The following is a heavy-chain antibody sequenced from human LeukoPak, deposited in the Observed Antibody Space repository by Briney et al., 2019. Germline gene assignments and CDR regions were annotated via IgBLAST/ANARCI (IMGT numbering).Heavy chain of an antibody. Sequence: SETLSLTCIVSGDSIGSSSSYWGWIRQPPGKGLEWIGSMYYGGSTYYNPSLKSRVTISVDTSKNQFSLKLSSVTAADTAVYYCASLLYCSGGSCYTGYWFDPWGQGTLVTVSS. CDR3: ASLLYCSGGSCYTGYWFDP. V-gene: IGHV4-39*07. J-gene: IGHJ5*02. CDR2: MYYGGST. CDR1: GDSIGSSSSY. D-gene: IGHD2-15*01.